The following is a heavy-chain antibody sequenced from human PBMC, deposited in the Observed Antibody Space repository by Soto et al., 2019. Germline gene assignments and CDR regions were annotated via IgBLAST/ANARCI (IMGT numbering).Heavy chain of an antibody. V-gene: IGHV4-59*01. Sequence: SETLSLTCTVSGGSMNTYYWTWIRQPPGKGLEWIGYIYYSGSTNYTPSLKSRVTMSLDTSKKQFSLKLTSVTAADTAVYYCVRDYYDTLTGFRAEYFQHWGTGTLVTVSS. CDR1: GGSMNTYY. D-gene: IGHD3-9*01. CDR2: IYYSGST. J-gene: IGHJ1*01. CDR3: VRDYYDTLTGFRAEYFQH.